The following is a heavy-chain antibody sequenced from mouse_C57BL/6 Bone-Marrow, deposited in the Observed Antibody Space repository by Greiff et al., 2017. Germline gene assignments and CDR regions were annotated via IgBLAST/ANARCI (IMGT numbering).Heavy chain of an antibody. J-gene: IGHJ3*01. CDR3: ARGSGSSPWFAY. D-gene: IGHD1-1*01. CDR1: GFTFSDYY. CDR2: ITYDGSST. Sequence: EVHLVEPEGGLVQPGSSMKLSCTASGFTFSDYYMAWVRQVPEKGLEWVANITYDGSSTYSLDSLKSRFILTRYNAKNILYLQMSSLKSEDTATYYCARGSGSSPWFAYWGQGTLVTVSA. V-gene: IGHV5-16*01.